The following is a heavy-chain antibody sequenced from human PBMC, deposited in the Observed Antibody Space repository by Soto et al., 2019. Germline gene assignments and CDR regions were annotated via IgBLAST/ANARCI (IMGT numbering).Heavy chain of an antibody. CDR1: GFTFSGYE. V-gene: IGHV3-48*03. CDR3: ASPMVTAPNDAFDV. D-gene: IGHD2-21*02. Sequence: LRLSCAAAGFTFSGYEMNWVRQAPGKGLEWISYISSTGNTIYYADSVKGRFTISRDNAKNSLYLQMNSLRAEDTSVYYCASPMVTAPNDAFDVWGQGTMVTVSS. J-gene: IGHJ3*01. CDR2: ISSTGNTI.